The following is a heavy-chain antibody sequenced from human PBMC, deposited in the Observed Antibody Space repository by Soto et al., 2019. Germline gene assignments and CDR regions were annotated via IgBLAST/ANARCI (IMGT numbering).Heavy chain of an antibody. CDR3: ARAAATMTYYYGSGSYYGH. D-gene: IGHD3-10*01. CDR1: GGSFSGYY. V-gene: IGHV4-34*01. CDR2: INDSGST. Sequence: PSETLSLTCAVYGGSFSGYYWSWIRQPPGKGLEWIGEINDSGSTNYNPSLKSRVTISVDTSKNQFSLKLSSVTAADTAVYYCARAAATMTYYYGSGSYYGHWGQGTLVTVSS. J-gene: IGHJ4*02.